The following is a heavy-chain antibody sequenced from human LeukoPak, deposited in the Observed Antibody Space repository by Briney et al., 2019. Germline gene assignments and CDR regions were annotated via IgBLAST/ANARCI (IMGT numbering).Heavy chain of an antibody. Sequence: GGSLRLSCAASGFIFSSHGMNWVRQAPGKGLEWVSYISSSGSTIYYADSVKGRFTISRDNAKNSLYLQMNSLRAEDTAVYYCARDEEGQYYYYYMDVWGKGTTVTVSS. J-gene: IGHJ6*03. CDR2: ISSSGSTI. CDR1: GFIFSSHG. V-gene: IGHV3-48*04. CDR3: ARDEEGQYYYYYMDV.